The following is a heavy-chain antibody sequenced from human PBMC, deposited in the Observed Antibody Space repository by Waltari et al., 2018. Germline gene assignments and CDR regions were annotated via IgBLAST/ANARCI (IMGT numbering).Heavy chain of an antibody. V-gene: IGHV3-74*01. CDR3: VRDLR. CDR2: IKSDGSNT. Sequence: EVQLVESGGGLVQPGGSLRLSCAASGCTFSRYYMHWVRQAPGKGLVWVARIKSDGSNTTYADSVKGRFTISSDNAKNTVYLQMNSLRVEDTAVYYCVRDLRWGQGTLVTVSS. CDR1: GCTFSRYY. J-gene: IGHJ4*02.